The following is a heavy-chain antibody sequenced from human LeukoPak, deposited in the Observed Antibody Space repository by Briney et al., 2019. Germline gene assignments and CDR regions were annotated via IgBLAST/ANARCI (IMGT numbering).Heavy chain of an antibody. J-gene: IGHJ4*02. CDR2: IYYSGST. V-gene: IGHV4-30-4*01. CDR3: AGGGGGIVVVPAAILV. CDR1: GGSISSGDYY. D-gene: IGHD2-2*02. Sequence: SETLSLTCTVSGGSISSGDYYWSWIRQPPGKGLEWIGYIYYSGSTYYNPSLQSRVTISVDTSKNQFSLKLICVTAADAAVYYCAGGGGGIVVVPAAILVWGQGTLVTVSS.